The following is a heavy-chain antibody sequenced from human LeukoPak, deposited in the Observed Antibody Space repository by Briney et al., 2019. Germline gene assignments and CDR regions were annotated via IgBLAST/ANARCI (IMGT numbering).Heavy chain of an antibody. V-gene: IGHV3-23*01. D-gene: IGHD2-2*01. Sequence: GGSLRLSCEASGFTFGSFAMSWVRQAPGKGLEWLSGISGSGYYRYYADSVKGRFTISRDNSKSTLYIEMNSLRAEDTAVYYCVKDGSWGDYQFYFYMDVWGKGTTVTVSS. J-gene: IGHJ6*03. CDR2: ISGSGYYR. CDR1: GFTFGSFA. CDR3: VKDGSWGDYQFYFYMDV.